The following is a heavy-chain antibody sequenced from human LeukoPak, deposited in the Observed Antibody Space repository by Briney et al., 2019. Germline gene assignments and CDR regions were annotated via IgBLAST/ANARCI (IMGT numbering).Heavy chain of an antibody. CDR2: ISYDGSNK. D-gene: IGHD2-2*01. Sequence: PGGSLRLSCAASGFTFSSYAMHWVRQAPGKGLEWVAVISYDGSNKYYADSVKGRFTISRDKSKNTLYLQMNSLRAEDTAVYYCAKDKHYCSSTSCYLYYFDYWGQGTLVTVSS. V-gene: IGHV3-30-3*01. CDR3: AKDKHYCSSTSCYLYYFDY. CDR1: GFTFSSYA. J-gene: IGHJ4*02.